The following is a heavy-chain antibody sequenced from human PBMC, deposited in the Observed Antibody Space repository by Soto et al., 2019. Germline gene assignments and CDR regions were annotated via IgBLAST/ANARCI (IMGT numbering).Heavy chain of an antibody. J-gene: IGHJ4*02. CDR2: ISGSGGST. V-gene: IGHV3-23*01. CDR1: GFTFSSYA. D-gene: IGHD2-2*01. CDR3: AKGRNIVVVPVAPFAY. Sequence: EVQLLESGGGLVQPGGSLRLSCAASGFTFSSYAMSWVRQAPGKGLEWVSAISGSGGSTYYADSVKGRFTISRDNSKNTLYRQMNSLRAEDTAVYYCAKGRNIVVVPVAPFAYWGQGTLVTVSS.